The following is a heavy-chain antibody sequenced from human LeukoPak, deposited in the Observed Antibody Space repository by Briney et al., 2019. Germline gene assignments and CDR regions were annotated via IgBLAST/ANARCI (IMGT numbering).Heavy chain of an antibody. CDR3: ARGGYQYDNLDGAFDY. CDR2: ISYDGSNK. V-gene: IGHV3-30-3*01. D-gene: IGHD3-9*01. J-gene: IGHJ4*02. CDR1: GFTFSSYA. Sequence: QSGGSLRLSCAASGFTFSSYAMHWVRQAPGKGLEWVAVISYDGSNKYYADSVKGRFTISRDNSKNTLYLQMNSLRAEDAAVYYCARGGYQYDNLDGAFDYWGQGTLVTRPS.